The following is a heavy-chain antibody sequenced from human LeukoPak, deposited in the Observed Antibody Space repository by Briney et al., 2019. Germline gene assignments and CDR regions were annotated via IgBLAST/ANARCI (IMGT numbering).Heavy chain of an antibody. CDR1: GFTFSSYG. J-gene: IGHJ4*02. D-gene: IGHD6-13*01. V-gene: IGHV3-30*02. Sequence: PGGSLRLSCAASGFTFSSYGMHWVRQAPGKGLEWVAFTRYDGSNKYYADSVKGRFTISRDNSKNTLYLQMNSLRAEDTAVYYCAKTLLGYSSSWQDYWGQGTLVTVSS. CDR2: TRYDGSNK. CDR3: AKTLLGYSSSWQDY.